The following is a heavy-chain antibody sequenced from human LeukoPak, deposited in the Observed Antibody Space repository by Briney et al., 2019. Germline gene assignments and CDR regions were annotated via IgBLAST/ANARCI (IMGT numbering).Heavy chain of an antibody. CDR1: GFTFSSYG. Sequence: GGSLRLSCAAPGFTFSSYGMHWVRQAPGKGLEWVSSLISSGTTTYYADSVKGRFTISRDNSKNTVHLQMDSLRAEDSAVYYCAKNAGYSYGLYYFDYWGQGTLVTVSS. CDR2: LISSGTTT. J-gene: IGHJ4*02. D-gene: IGHD5-18*01. V-gene: IGHV3-23*01. CDR3: AKNAGYSYGLYYFDY.